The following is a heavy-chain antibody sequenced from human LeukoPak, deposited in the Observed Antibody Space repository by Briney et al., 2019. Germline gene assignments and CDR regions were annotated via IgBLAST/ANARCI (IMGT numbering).Heavy chain of an antibody. CDR3: ARSAPTLTYDILTAYLGY. CDR1: GFTFSSYA. J-gene: IGHJ4*02. Sequence: GGSLRLSCAASGFTFSSYATSWVRQAPGKGLEWVSAISGSGGSTYYADSVKGRFTISRDNSKNTLYLQMNSLRAEDTAVYYCARSAPTLTYDILTAYLGYWGQGTLVTVSS. D-gene: IGHD3-9*01. CDR2: ISGSGGST. V-gene: IGHV3-23*01.